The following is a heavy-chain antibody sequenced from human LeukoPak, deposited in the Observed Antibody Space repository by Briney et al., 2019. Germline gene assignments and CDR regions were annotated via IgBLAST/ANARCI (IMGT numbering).Heavy chain of an antibody. CDR3: AAGSIPLGPFDY. D-gene: IGHD3-10*01. Sequence: SETLSLTCTVSGGSISSYYWSWIRQPAGKGLEWIGRIYTSGSTNYNPSLKSRVTMSVDTSKNQFSLKLSSVTAADTAVYYCAAGSIPLGPFDYWGQGTLVTVSS. CDR1: GGSISSYY. V-gene: IGHV4-4*07. J-gene: IGHJ4*02. CDR2: IYTSGST.